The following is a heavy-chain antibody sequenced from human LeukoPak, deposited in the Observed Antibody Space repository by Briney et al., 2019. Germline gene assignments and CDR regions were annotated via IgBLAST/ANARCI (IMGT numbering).Heavy chain of an antibody. CDR2: IYSGGTT. CDR1: GFTVPSSY. CDR3: AREFLPLAGFLEWLPCVGMDV. Sequence: GGSLRLSCAASGFTVPSSYMSSVRPARGKGLEWVSVIYSGGTTHYADSVKGRFTISSDNSNITLFLQMTSLRVEDTAVYYCAREFLPLAGFLEWLPCVGMDVWGQGTTVTVSS. J-gene: IGHJ6*02. V-gene: IGHV3-66*01. D-gene: IGHD3-3*01.